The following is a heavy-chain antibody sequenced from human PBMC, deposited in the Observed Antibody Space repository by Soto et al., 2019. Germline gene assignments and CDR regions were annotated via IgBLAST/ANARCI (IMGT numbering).Heavy chain of an antibody. V-gene: IGHV4-30-4*01. CDR2: IYYSGST. CDR3: ARAKGWVDNSGGPYFDD. D-gene: IGHD5-12*01. J-gene: IGHJ4*02. Sequence: QVQLQESGPGLLKPSQTLSLTCTVSGGSISSGDYYWSWIRQPPGKGLEWIGYIYYSGSTYYNPSLRSRVSISADPSKNQFSLQLTAVTAAGTAVYYCARAKGWVDNSGGPYFDDWGQGTLVTISS. CDR1: GGSISSGDYY.